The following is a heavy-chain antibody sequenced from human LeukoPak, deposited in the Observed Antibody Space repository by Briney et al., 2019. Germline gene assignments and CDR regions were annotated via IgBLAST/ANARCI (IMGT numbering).Heavy chain of an antibody. J-gene: IGHJ5*02. V-gene: IGHV4-39*07. CDR3: ARVRGYSYGLSFDP. D-gene: IGHD5-18*01. Sequence: SETLSLTCTVSGCSISSSSYYWGWIRQPPGKGLEWIGSIYYSGSTYYNPSLKSRVTISVDTSKNQFSLKLSSVTAADTAVYYCARVRGYSYGLSFDPWGQGSLVTVSS. CDR2: IYYSGST. CDR1: GCSISSSSYY.